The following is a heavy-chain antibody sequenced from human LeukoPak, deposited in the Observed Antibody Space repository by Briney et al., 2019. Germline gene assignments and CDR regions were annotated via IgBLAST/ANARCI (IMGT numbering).Heavy chain of an antibody. V-gene: IGHV4-61*02. Sequence: SETQSRTCTVSGGSISSGRYYWSWIRQPAGKGLEWIGRIYTSGSPNYNPSLTSRVTISVDTSKNQFSLKLSSVTAADTAVYYCARGELELRAFDIWGQGTMVTVSS. CDR3: ARGELELRAFDI. D-gene: IGHD1-7*01. J-gene: IGHJ3*02. CDR2: IYTSGSP. CDR1: GGSISSGRYY.